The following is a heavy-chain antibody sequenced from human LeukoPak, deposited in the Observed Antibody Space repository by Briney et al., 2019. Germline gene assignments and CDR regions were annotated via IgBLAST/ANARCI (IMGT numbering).Heavy chain of an antibody. D-gene: IGHD5-18*01. CDR3: AKGMGVGYSYGPFDY. Sequence: GGSLRLSCAASGFTFDDYAMHWVRQAPGKGLEWVSGISWNSGSIGYADSVKGRFTISRDNAKNSLYLQMNSLRAEDTALYYCAKGMGVGYSYGPFDYWGQGTLVTVSS. V-gene: IGHV3-9*01. J-gene: IGHJ4*02. CDR1: GFTFDDYA. CDR2: ISWNSGSI.